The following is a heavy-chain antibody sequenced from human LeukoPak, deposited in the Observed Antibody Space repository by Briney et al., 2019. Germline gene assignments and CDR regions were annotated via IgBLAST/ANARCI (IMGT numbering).Heavy chain of an antibody. CDR3: ARASSRLRYFDCFDY. Sequence: SVKVSCKASGGTFSSYAISWVRQAPGQGLEWMGGIIPIFGTASYAQKFQGRVTITADESTSTAYMELSSLRSEDTAVYYCARASSRLRYFDCFDYWGQGTLVTVSS. J-gene: IGHJ4*02. V-gene: IGHV1-69*13. CDR2: IIPIFGTA. D-gene: IGHD3-9*01. CDR1: GGTFSSYA.